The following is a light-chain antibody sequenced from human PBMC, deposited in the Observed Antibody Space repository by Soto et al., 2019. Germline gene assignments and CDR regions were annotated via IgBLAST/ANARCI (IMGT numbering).Light chain of an antibody. CDR3: QQYNNWPPST. V-gene: IGKV3-15*01. CDR1: QSVSSN. CDR2: GAS. J-gene: IGKJ1*01. Sequence: EILMTQSPATLSVSPGERATLSCRASQSVSSNLAWYQHKPGQAPRLLIYGASTRATGIPARFSGRRSGTEFTLTIILLLSEAFAVFYCQQYNNWPPSTFGQGPKVDIK.